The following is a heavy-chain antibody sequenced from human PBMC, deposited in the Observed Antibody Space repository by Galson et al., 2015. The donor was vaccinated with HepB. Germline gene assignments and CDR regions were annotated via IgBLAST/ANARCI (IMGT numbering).Heavy chain of an antibody. CDR2: IIPIFGTA. CDR1: GGTFSSYA. Sequence: SVKVSCKASGGTFSSYAISWVRQAPGQGLEWMGGIIPIFGTANYAQKFQGRVTITADESTSTAYMELSSLRSEDTAVYYCARDPPYCSGVSCSDAFDIWGQGTMVTVSS. J-gene: IGHJ3*02. V-gene: IGHV1-69*13. CDR3: ARDPPYCSGVSCSDAFDI. D-gene: IGHD2-15*01.